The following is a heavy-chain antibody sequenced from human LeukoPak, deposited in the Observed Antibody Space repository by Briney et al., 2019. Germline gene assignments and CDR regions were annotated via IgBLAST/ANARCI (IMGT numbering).Heavy chain of an antibody. V-gene: IGHV4-34*01. D-gene: IGHD4-17*01. CDR3: ARGHTVTTYYYYYGMDV. CDR1: GESFSGYY. J-gene: IGHJ6*04. CDR2: INHSGST. Sequence: PSETLSLTCAVYGESFSGYYWSWIRQPPGRGLEWIGEINHSGSTNYNPSLKSRVTISVDTSKNQFSLKLSSVTAADTAVYYCARGHTVTTYYYYYGMDVWGKGTTVTVSS.